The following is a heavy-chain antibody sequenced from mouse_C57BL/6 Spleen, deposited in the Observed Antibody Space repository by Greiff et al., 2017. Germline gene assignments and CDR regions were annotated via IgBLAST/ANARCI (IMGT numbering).Heavy chain of an antibody. Sequence: QVQLKQPGAELVKPGASVKMSCKASGYTFTSYWITWVKQRPGQGLEWIGDIYPGSGSTTYNEKFKSKATLTVDTSSSTAYMQLSSLTSEDSAVYYCARPYYSNLYYCDDWGQGTTLTVSS. CDR3: ARPYYSNLYYCDD. CDR1: GYTFTSYW. D-gene: IGHD2-5*01. V-gene: IGHV1-55*01. J-gene: IGHJ2*01. CDR2: IYPGSGST.